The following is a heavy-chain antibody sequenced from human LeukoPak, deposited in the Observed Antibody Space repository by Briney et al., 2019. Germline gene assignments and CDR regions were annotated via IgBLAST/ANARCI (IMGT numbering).Heavy chain of an antibody. Sequence: GGSLRLSCTVSGFTVSSNSMSWVRQAPGKGLEWVSVIYSGGRTYYVDSVKGRFTISRDISKNTLYLQMNSLRAEDTAVYYCARVLSGRGSLYSYYYYMDVWGKGTTVTISS. CDR3: ARVLSGRGSLYSYYYYMDV. D-gene: IGHD3-10*01. J-gene: IGHJ6*03. CDR2: IYSGGRT. CDR1: GFTVSSNS. V-gene: IGHV3-53*01.